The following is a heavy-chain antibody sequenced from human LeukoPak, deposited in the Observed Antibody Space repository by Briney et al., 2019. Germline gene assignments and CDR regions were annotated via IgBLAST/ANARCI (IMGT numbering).Heavy chain of an antibody. D-gene: IGHD6-13*01. J-gene: IGHJ4*02. V-gene: IGHV3-30*02. CDR2: IRYDGSNK. CDR1: GFTFSSYG. CDR3: AKEPEQLAHSWYYFDY. Sequence: GGSLRLSCAASGFTFSSYGMHWVRQAPGKGLEWVAFIRYDGSNKYYEDSVKGRFTISRDNSKNTLYLQMNSLRAEDTAVYYCAKEPEQLAHSWYYFDYWGQGTLATVSS.